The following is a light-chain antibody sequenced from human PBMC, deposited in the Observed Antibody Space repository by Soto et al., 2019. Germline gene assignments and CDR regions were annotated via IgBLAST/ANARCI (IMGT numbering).Light chain of an antibody. CDR3: QHYGDSLWT. J-gene: IGKJ1*01. V-gene: IGKV3-20*01. Sequence: EIVLTQSPANLSSSPCDTATLSCRTSQSVSSSYLAWYQQKPGQAPGLLIYGASSRATGIPDRFSGSGSGTDFTLTISRLEPEDFAVYYCQHYGDSLWTFGQGTKVDIK. CDR1: QSVSSSY. CDR2: GAS.